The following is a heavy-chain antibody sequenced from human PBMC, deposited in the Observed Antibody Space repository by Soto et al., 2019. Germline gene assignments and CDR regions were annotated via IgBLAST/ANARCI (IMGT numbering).Heavy chain of an antibody. J-gene: IGHJ5*02. V-gene: IGHV3-23*01. CDR2: ISGSGGST. Sequence: GGSLRLSCAASGFTFSSYAMSWVRQAPGKGLEWVSAISGSGGSTYYADSVKGRFTISRDNSKNTLYLQMNSLRAEDTAVYYCAKETTVLGLVIINWFDPWGQGTLVTVSS. CDR3: AKETTVLGLVIINWFDP. CDR1: GFTFSSYA. D-gene: IGHD3-9*01.